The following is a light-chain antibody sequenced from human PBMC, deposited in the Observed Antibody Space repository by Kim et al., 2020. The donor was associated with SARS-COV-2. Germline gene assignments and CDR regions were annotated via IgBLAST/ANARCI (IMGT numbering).Light chain of an antibody. CDR2: EAS. V-gene: IGKV3-20*01. CDR1: QSVYSDY. Sequence: EIVLTQSPGTLCLSPGDRATLSCRASQSVYSDYLAWYQQKPGQAPRLLIHEASIRATGIPDRFSGSGSGTDFTLTIRRLQPEDFAVYYCQQYGSSCTFGQGTKVEVK. CDR3: QQYGSSCT. J-gene: IGKJ1*01.